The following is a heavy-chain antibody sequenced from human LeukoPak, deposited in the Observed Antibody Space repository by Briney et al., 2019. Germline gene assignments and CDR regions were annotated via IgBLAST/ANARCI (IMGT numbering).Heavy chain of an antibody. CDR2: ISFYGSDK. Sequence: GGSVRLSCAACGFTFSIYDMQGVRQATDKGREWGAVISFYGSDKYFADFVKGRFTIPRDNSKNTLFLQMNSLRAEDTAMYYCARQAPAGAFDPWGQGTLVSVSS. J-gene: IGHJ5*02. D-gene: IGHD6-13*01. CDR1: GFTFSIYD. V-gene: IGHV3-30-3*01. CDR3: ARQAPAGAFDP.